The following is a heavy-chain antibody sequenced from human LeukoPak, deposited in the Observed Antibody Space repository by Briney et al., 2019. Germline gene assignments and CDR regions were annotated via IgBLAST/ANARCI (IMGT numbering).Heavy chain of an antibody. CDR3: ARDVLRRIHYVSSAYYPGSSY. J-gene: IGHJ4*02. D-gene: IGHD3-22*01. V-gene: IGHV1-18*04. CDR1: GYTFTGYY. Sequence: GASVKVSCKASGYTFTGYYMHWERQAPGQGLEWMGWISAYNAYTYYAQKLQGRVTMTTDTSTSTAYMELRSLRSDDTAVYYCARDVLRRIHYVSSAYYPGSSYWGQGTLVTVSS. CDR2: ISAYNAYT.